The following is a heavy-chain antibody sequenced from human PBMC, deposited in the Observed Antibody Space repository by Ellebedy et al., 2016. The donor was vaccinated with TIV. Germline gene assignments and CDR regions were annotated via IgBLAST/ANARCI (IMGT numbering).Heavy chain of an antibody. D-gene: IGHD2-2*02. V-gene: IGHV3-7*01. CDR3: ARDRGPNTLDY. Sequence: GGSLRLXXAASGFTFSTSWMSWVRQTPGKGLEWVANINPDESGKYYMDSVKGRFTISRDSAKNSLYLQMNSLRAEDTADYYCARDRGPNTLDYWGQGTLVTVSS. CDR1: GFTFSTSW. CDR2: INPDESGK. J-gene: IGHJ4*02.